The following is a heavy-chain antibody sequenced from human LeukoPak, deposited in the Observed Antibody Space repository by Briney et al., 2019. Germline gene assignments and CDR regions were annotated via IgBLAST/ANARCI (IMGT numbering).Heavy chain of an antibody. J-gene: IGHJ4*02. CDR2: ISSGSSYL. Sequence: PGGSLRLSCAASGFTFSGYTMNWVRKAPGTGLEWVSSISSGSSYLYYADSVKGRFTISRDNAKNSMYLQLDSLRAEDTAVYYCARDVVTEVVTLTTTDSWGQGTLVTVSS. V-gene: IGHV3-21*01. D-gene: IGHD2-21*02. CDR1: GFTFSGYT. CDR3: ARDVVTEVVTLTTTDS.